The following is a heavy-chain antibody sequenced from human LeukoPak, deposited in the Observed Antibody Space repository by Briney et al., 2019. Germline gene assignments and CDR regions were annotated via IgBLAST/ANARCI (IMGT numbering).Heavy chain of an antibody. CDR1: GYTLTELS. V-gene: IGHV1-24*01. CDR3: ATDPHGYCSGGSCYGGGYYYYGMDV. CDR2: FDPEDGET. J-gene: IGHJ6*02. D-gene: IGHD2-15*01. Sequence: VKVSCKVSGYTLTELSMHWVRQAPGKGLEWMGGFDPEDGETIYAQKFQGRVTMTEDTSTDTAYMELSSLRSEDTAVYYCATDPHGYCSGGSCYGGGYYYYGMDVWGQGTTVTVSS.